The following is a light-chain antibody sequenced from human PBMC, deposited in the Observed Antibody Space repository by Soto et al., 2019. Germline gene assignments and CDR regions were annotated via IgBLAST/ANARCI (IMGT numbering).Light chain of an antibody. J-gene: IGKJ4*01. CDR1: QSFSRR. V-gene: IGKV3-11*01. CDR2: GAS. CDR3: QQRSNWPRLT. Sequence: EIVLTQSPGTLSLSPGERATLSCRASQSFSRRLSWYQQRPGQSPRLLISGASNRATGIPARFSGSGSGTDFTLTISSLEPEDFAVYYCQQRSNWPRLTFGGGTKVDIK.